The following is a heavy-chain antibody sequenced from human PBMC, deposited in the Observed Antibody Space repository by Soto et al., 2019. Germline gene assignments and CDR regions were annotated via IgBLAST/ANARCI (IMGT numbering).Heavy chain of an antibody. J-gene: IGHJ3*02. CDR3: ARDDTLKNYDFLSGHYSPYAFDI. D-gene: IGHD3-3*01. V-gene: IGHV3-7*01. CDR1: GFSFSNYW. CDR2: IKQDGSEK. Sequence: EVQLVESGGGLVQPGGSLRLSCAASGFSFSNYWMSWVRQAPGKGLEWGANIKQDGSEKHYVDSVQGRFTISRDNAQNSLYLQMNSLRAEETAVYYCARDDTLKNYDFLSGHYSPYAFDIWGQGRMVTVSS.